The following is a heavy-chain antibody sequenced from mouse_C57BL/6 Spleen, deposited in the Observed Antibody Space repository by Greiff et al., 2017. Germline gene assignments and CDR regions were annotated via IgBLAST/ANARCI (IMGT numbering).Heavy chain of an antibody. Sequence: EVQRVESGGGLVQPGGSLSLSCAASGFTFTDYYMSWVRQPPGKALEWLGFIRNKANSYTTEYSASVKGRFTISRDNSQSILYLQMHALRAEDRATYLCSRSGGVTRIYYAMDYWGQGTSVTVSA. D-gene: IGHD2-1*01. CDR2: IRNKANSYTT. CDR3: SRSGGVTRIYYAMDY. CDR1: GFTFTDYY. V-gene: IGHV7-3*01. J-gene: IGHJ4*01.